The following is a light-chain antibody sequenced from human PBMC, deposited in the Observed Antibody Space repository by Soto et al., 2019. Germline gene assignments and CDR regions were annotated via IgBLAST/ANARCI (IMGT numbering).Light chain of an antibody. CDR3: QQTYTTPIT. CDR2: AAS. CDR1: QSISNY. V-gene: IGKV1-39*01. Sequence: DIQMTQSPSSLSASVGDRITITCRASQSISNYLNWYQQKPGKAPKLLIYAASTSLNGVPPRFSGSGSGTHFTLTISSLQPEDFATYFCQQTYTTPITFGQGTRLEIK. J-gene: IGKJ5*01.